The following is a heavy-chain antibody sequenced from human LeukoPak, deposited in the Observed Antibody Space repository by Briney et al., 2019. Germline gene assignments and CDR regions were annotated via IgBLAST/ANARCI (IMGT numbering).Heavy chain of an antibody. D-gene: IGHD5-18*01. CDR3: AKAGSGYNFGGFV. CDR2: ISSGGGST. CDR1: GFTFSSYA. V-gene: IGHV3-23*01. J-gene: IGHJ4*02. Sequence: GGSLRLSCAAAGFTFSSYAMSWVRQAPGKGLEWVSTISSGGGSTYYADSVKGRFTNSRDNSKNTLSLQMISLRAEDTAVYYCAKAGSGYNFGGFVWGQGTLVTVSP.